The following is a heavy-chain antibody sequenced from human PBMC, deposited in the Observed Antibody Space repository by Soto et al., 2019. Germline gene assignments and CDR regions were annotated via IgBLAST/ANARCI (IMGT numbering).Heavy chain of an antibody. D-gene: IGHD3-3*01. CDR1: GGSISSGGYY. CDR3: ARDRGGGYDFWSGYVPNYYYGMDV. CDR2: IYYSGST. Sequence: TSETLSLTSTVSGGSISSGGYYWSWIRQHPGKGLEWIGYIYYSGSTYYNPSLKSRVTISVDTSKNQFSLKLSSVTAADTAVYYCARDRGGGYDFWSGYVPNYYYGMDVWGQGTTVTVSS. V-gene: IGHV4-31*03. J-gene: IGHJ6*02.